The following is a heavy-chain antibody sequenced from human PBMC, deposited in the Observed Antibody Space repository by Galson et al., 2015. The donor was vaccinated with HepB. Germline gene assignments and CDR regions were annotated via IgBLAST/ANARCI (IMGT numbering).Heavy chain of an antibody. Sequence: SLRLSCAASGFTFSSCAMHWVRQAPGKGLEWVAVISYDGSNKYYADSVKGRFAISRDNSKNTLYLQMNSLRAEDTVVYYCARAPRVGVIDPFDYWGQGTLVTVSS. J-gene: IGHJ4*02. D-gene: IGHD3-22*01. V-gene: IGHV3-30*09. CDR3: ARAPRVGVIDPFDY. CDR2: ISYDGSNK. CDR1: GFTFSSCA.